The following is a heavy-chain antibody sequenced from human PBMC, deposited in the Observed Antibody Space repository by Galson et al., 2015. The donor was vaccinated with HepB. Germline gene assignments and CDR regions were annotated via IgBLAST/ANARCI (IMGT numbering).Heavy chain of an antibody. CDR2: IDPSDSYT. J-gene: IGHJ6*02. V-gene: IGHV5-10-1*01. CDR1: GYSFTSYW. D-gene: IGHD1-26*01. Sequence: QSGAEVKKPGESLRISCTGSGYSFTSYWISWVRQMPGKGLEWMGRIDPSDSYTNYSPSFQGHVTISADKSISTAYLQWSSLKASDTAMYYCARWDKTGYYYYGMDVWGQGTTVTVSS. CDR3: ARWDKTGYYYYGMDV.